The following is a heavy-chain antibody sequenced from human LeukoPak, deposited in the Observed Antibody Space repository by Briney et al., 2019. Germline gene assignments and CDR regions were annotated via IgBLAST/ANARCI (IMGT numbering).Heavy chain of an antibody. J-gene: IGHJ4*02. V-gene: IGHV4-34*01. CDR1: GGSFSGYY. Sequence: SETLSLTCAVYGGSFSGYYWSWIRQPPGKGLEWIGEINHSGSTNYNPSLKSRVTISVDTSKNQFSLKLSSVTAADTAVYYCARVRSANVVVPAARFDYWGREPWSPSPQ. D-gene: IGHD2-2*01. CDR2: INHSGST. CDR3: ARVRSANVVVPAARFDY.